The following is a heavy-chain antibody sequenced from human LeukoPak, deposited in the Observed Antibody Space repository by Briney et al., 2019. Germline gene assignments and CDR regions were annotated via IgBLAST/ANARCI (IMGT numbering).Heavy chain of an antibody. Sequence: PGGSLRLSCAASGFSFSGYEMHWVRQAPGKGLEWVSYISSSGSTIYNADSVKGRFASSRDNAKDSLYLQMNSRRAEDTAVYYCARRYSNGYDFWGQGTLVTVSS. CDR1: GFSFSGYE. J-gene: IGHJ4*02. CDR3: ARRYSNGYDF. V-gene: IGHV3-48*03. CDR2: ISSSGSTI. D-gene: IGHD6-19*01.